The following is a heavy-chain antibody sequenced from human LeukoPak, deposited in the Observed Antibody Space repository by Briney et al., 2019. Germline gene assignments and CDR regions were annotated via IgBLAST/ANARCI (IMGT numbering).Heavy chain of an antibody. D-gene: IGHD5-18*01. J-gene: IGHJ5*01. V-gene: IGHV6-1*01. CDR3: ARGQRYSLDS. CDR1: GDSVSSNSVA. Sequence: SQTLSLTCAISGDSVSSNSVAWNWIRQSPSRGLEWLGKTYYRSKWYNDYAVSVRSRITINPDTSKNQFSLQLNSMTPEDTAVYYCARGQRYSLDSLGQGTLVTVSS. CDR2: TYYRSKWYN.